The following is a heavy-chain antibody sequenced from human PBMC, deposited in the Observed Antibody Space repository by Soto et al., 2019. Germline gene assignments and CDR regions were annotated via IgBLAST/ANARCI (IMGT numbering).Heavy chain of an antibody. CDR2: IAHDGSNA. CDR3: ARGDREDILVVVGARPGEYGTDI. J-gene: IGHJ6*02. V-gene: IGHV3-30-3*01. Sequence: QVQLVESGGGVAQPGGSLRLSCAASGFTFRNHAMHWVRQAPGKGLECLAVIAHDGSNAFYRDSVKGRFTVSRDNSKNTLYLYMNSLRSEDTGGYYCARGDREDILVVVGARPGEYGTDIWGQGTTVIVSS. D-gene: IGHD2-15*01. CDR1: GFTFRNHA.